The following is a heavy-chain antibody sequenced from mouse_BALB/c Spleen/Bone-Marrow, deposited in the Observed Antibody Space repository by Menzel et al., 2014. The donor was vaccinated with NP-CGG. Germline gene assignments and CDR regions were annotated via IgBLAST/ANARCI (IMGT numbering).Heavy chain of an antibody. V-gene: IGHV1S81*02. J-gene: IGHJ2*01. CDR3: ARINGYDY. D-gene: IGHD2-2*01. CDR2: IDPSTGRT. Sequence: QVQLQQSGAELVKPGASVKLSCKASGYTFTSYWMHWVKQRPGQGLEWIGEIDPSTGRTDYNKKFKSQATLTVDKSSSTAYMLLSSLTSGDSAVYYCARINGYDYWGQGTTLTVSS. CDR1: GYTFTSYW.